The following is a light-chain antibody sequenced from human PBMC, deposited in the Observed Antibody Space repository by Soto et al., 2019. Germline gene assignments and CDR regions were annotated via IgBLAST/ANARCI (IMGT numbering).Light chain of an antibody. V-gene: IGKV1-27*01. J-gene: IGKJ1*01. CDR1: QGIYKY. CDR3: QKYNSVPWT. CDR2: GAS. Sequence: DIQMTQSPSSLSASVGDSVTITCRASQGIYKYLDWYQQKPGKVPQVLIYGASTLQPGVPSRFSGAGSGTNLTLTISSLQSEDDATYYCQKYNSVPWTFGQGTKVGIK.